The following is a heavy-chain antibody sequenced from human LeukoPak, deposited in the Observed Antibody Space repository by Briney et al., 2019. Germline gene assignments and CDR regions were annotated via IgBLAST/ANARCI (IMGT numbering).Heavy chain of an antibody. Sequence: GGSLRLSCAASGFTFSSYGMHWVRKAPGKGLEWVAVISYDGSNKYYADSVKGRFTISRDNSKNTLYLQMNSLRAEDTAVYYCARDGRGITIFGVAPDYWGQGTLVTVSS. D-gene: IGHD3-3*01. CDR1: GFTFSSYG. J-gene: IGHJ4*02. CDR3: ARDGRGITIFGVAPDY. V-gene: IGHV3-30*03. CDR2: ISYDGSNK.